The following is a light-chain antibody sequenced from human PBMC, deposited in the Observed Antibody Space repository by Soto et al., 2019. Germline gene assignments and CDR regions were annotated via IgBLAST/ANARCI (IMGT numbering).Light chain of an antibody. CDR3: VSFTTSRSYV. V-gene: IGLV2-8*01. Sequence: QSALTQPPSASGSPGQSVTISCTGTSSDVGAYKYVSWYQQHPGKAPKLMIYAVSERPSGVPDRFSGSKSGNTASLTVSGLQAEDEADYYCVSFTTSRSYVFGTGTKLTVL. CDR2: AVS. J-gene: IGLJ1*01. CDR1: SSDVGAYKY.